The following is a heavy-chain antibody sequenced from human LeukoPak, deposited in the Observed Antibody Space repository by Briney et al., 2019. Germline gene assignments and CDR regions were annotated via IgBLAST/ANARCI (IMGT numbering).Heavy chain of an antibody. Sequence: KPSETLSLTCTVSGGSISSYYWSWIRQPPGKGLEWIGYIYYSGSTNYNPSLKSRVTISVDTSKNQFSLKLSSMTAADTAVYYCARDLDGDYAHYYGMDVWGQGTTVTVSS. V-gene: IGHV4-59*12. CDR3: ARDLDGDYAHYYGMDV. J-gene: IGHJ6*02. CDR1: GGSISSYY. D-gene: IGHD4-17*01. CDR2: IYYSGST.